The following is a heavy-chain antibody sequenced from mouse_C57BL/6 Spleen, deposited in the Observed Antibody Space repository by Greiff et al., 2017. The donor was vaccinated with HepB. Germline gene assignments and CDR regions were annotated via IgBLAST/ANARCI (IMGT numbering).Heavy chain of an antibody. CDR3: ARSGYYGSPYAMDY. V-gene: IGHV1-64*01. CDR1: GYTFTSYW. J-gene: IGHJ4*01. Sequence: VQLQQPGAELVKPGASVKLSCKASGYTFTSYWMHWVKQRPGQGLEWIGMIHPNSGSTNYNEKFKSKATLTVDKSSSTAYMQLSSLTSEDSAVYYCARSGYYGSPYAMDYWGQGTSVTVSS. CDR2: IHPNSGST. D-gene: IGHD1-1*01.